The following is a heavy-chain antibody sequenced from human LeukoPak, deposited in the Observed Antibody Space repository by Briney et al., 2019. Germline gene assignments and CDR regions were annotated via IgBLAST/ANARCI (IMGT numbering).Heavy chain of an antibody. V-gene: IGHV1-69-2*01. CDR3: ARDSAYYDFWSGYFDY. CDR1: GYTFTDYY. D-gene: IGHD3-3*01. Sequence: ASVKISCKVSGYTFTDYYMHWVQQAPGKGLEWMGLVDPEDGETIYAEKFQGRVTITADTSTDTAYMELSSLRSEDTAVYYCARDSAYYDFWSGYFDYWGQGTLVTVSS. J-gene: IGHJ4*02. CDR2: VDPEDGET.